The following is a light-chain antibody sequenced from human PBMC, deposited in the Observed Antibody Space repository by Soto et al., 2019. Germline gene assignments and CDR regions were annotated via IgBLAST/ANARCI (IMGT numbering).Light chain of an antibody. J-gene: IGKJ1*01. CDR2: DAS. CDR3: QQYHGSSGT. CDR1: QSISSW. V-gene: IGKV1-5*01. Sequence: DIQMTQSPSTLSASVGDRVTITCRASQSISSWLAWYQQKPGKAPKLLIYDASSVQSGVPSRFSGGGSGTEFTLTIRSLQPDDCETYYCQQYHGSSGTFGQGTKVDIK.